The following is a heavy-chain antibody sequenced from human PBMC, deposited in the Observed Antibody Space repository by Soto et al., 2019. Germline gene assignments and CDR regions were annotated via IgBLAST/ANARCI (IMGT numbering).Heavy chain of an antibody. D-gene: IGHD4-17*01. CDR3: AKDPAPSSVTRLDY. V-gene: IGHV3-30*18. CDR1: GFTFSSYG. Sequence: GGSLRLSCAASGFTFSSYGMHWVRQAPGKGLEWVAVISYDGSNKYYADSVKGRFTISRDNSKNTLYLQMNSLRAEDTAVYYCAKDPAPSSVTRLDYWGQGTLVTVSS. CDR2: ISYDGSNK. J-gene: IGHJ4*02.